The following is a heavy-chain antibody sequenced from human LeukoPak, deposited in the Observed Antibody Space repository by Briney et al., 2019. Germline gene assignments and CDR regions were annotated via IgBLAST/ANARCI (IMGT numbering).Heavy chain of an antibody. CDR3: ARGYDWRYYMDV. V-gene: IGHV3-53*01. D-gene: IGHD3-16*01. Sequence: GGSLRLSCAASGFTVSTSFMTWVRQAPGKGLECVSVIYSAGSTYYADSVKGRFTISRDKSKNTLYLQMSSLRAEDTAVYYCARGYDWRYYMDVWGKGTTVTVSS. J-gene: IGHJ6*03. CDR1: GFTVSTSF. CDR2: IYSAGST.